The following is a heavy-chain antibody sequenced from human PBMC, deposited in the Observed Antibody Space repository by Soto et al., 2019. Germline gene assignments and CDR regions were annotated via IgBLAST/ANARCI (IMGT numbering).Heavy chain of an antibody. V-gene: IGHV1-2*02. CDR3: ARGREADVLLWFGELPDYFDY. D-gene: IGHD3-10*01. CDR2: INPNSGGT. Sequence: PGESLKLSCKASGYTFTGYYMHWVRQAPGQGLEWMGWINPNSGGTNYAQKFQGRVTMTRDTSISTAYMELSRLRSDDTAVYYCARGREADVLLWFGELPDYFDYWGQGTLVTVSS. J-gene: IGHJ4*02. CDR1: GYTFTGYY.